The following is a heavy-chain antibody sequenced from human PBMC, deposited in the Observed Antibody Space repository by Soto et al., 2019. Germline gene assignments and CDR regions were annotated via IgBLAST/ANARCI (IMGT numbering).Heavy chain of an antibody. D-gene: IGHD6-19*01. J-gene: IGHJ6*02. Sequence: QVQLQQWGAGLLKPSETLSLTCGVYGGSFSGYYWSWIRQPPGKGLEWIGEINHSGSIKYNPSLKSRVTTSVDTSKNQFSLKLSSVTAAETAVYYCARGAGSGWDYYYYGMDVWGQGTTVTVSS. V-gene: IGHV4-34*01. CDR3: ARGAGSGWDYYYYGMDV. CDR1: GGSFSGYY. CDR2: INHSGSI.